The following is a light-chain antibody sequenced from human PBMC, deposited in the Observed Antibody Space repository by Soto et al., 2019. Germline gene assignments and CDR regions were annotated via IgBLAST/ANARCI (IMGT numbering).Light chain of an antibody. CDR2: PAP. Sequence: DIQMTQSPSAMSASVGDRVTITCRASQDISNSLAWLQQRPGKVPKRLIYPAPSLQSGVPSRFSGSRSGTELTLTISSLQPEDFATYYCLQHKTFPWTFGQGTKV. CDR1: QDISNS. V-gene: IGKV1-17*03. J-gene: IGKJ1*01. CDR3: LQHKTFPWT.